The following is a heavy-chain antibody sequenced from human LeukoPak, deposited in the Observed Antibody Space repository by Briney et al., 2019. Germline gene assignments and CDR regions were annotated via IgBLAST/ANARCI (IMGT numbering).Heavy chain of an antibody. CDR2: IYSRDLT. V-gene: IGHV4-39*01. Sequence: SETLSLYCTVSGGSFDSSYFWTWVRQTPGKGVEWVGIIYSRDLTYYNPSLTSRVTISADTSKNMFSLRLTSVTAADTAVYYCARGADDYKLGNFWGHGILVTVFS. CDR3: ARGADDYKLGNF. J-gene: IGHJ4*01. D-gene: IGHD5-24*01. CDR1: GGSFDSSYF.